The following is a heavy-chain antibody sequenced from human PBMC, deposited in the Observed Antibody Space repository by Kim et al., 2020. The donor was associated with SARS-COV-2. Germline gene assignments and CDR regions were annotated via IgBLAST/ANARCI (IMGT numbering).Heavy chain of an antibody. J-gene: IGHJ4*02. CDR2: ISSNGGST. CDR1: GFTFSRYA. Sequence: GGSLRLSCSASGFTFSRYAMHWVRQAPGKGLEYVSVISSNGGSTYYADSVKGRFTISRDNSKNTLYLQMSSLRAEDTAVYYCVKADTRRYSSNSFFDYWGQGALVTVSS. V-gene: IGHV3-64D*06. D-gene: IGHD6-13*01. CDR3: VKADTRRYSSNSFFDY.